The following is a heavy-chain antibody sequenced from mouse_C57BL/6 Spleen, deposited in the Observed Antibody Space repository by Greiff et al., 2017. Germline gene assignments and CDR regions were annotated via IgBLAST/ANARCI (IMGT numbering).Heavy chain of an antibody. CDR2: IHPNSGST. CDR1: GYTFTSYW. V-gene: IGHV1-64*01. D-gene: IGHD1-1*01. J-gene: IGHJ1*03. CDR3: ARPPYYYGSSYDWYFGV. Sequence: QVQLQQPGAELVKPGASVKLSCKASGYTFTSYWMHWVKQRPGQGLEWIGMIHPNSGSTNYNEKFKSKATLTVDKSSSTAYMQLSSLTSEDSAVYYCARPPYYYGSSYDWYFGVWGTGTTVTVSS.